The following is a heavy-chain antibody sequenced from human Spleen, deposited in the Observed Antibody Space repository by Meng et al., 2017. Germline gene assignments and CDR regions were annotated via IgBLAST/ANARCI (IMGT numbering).Heavy chain of an antibody. J-gene: IGHJ4*02. CDR1: GYTLSSDG. CDR2: INTYNGKT. V-gene: IGHV1-18*01. CDR3: ATRGNPYLNC. Sequence: QGLLVQSGAEVKKPGASVKVSCEASGYTLSSDGFSWVRQAPGQGLEWLGWINTYNGKTDYAQKFQGRITMTTDTFTSTAYMELRNLRSDDTAVYYCATRGNPYLNCWGQGTLVTVSS.